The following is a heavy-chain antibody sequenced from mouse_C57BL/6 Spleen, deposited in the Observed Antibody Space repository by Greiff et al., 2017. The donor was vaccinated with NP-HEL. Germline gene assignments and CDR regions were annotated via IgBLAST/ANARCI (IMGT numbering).Heavy chain of an antibody. D-gene: IGHD2-4*01. CDR1: GYTFTDYY. Sequence: VQLQQSGPELVKPGASVKISCKASGYTFTDYYMNWVKQSHGKSLEWIGDINPNNGGTSYNQKFKGKATLTVDKSSSTAYMELRSLTSEDSAVYYCARSGYDYDRDFDYWGQGTTLTVSS. CDR2: INPNNGGT. CDR3: ARSGYDYDRDFDY. V-gene: IGHV1-26*01. J-gene: IGHJ2*01.